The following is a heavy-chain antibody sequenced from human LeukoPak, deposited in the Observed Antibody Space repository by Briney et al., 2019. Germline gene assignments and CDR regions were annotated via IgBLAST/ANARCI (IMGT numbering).Heavy chain of an antibody. D-gene: IGHD3/OR15-3a*01. V-gene: IGHV4-61*05. CDR3: ARHGLDWGAFDI. CDR1: GGSISSSSYY. Sequence: LETLSLTCTVSGGSISSSSYYWSWLRQPPGKGPEWIGYIHYSGSTNYSPSLKSGVTISVDTSKNQFSLRLSSVTAADTAVYYCARHGLDWGAFDIWGQGTMVTVSS. J-gene: IGHJ3*02. CDR2: IHYSGST.